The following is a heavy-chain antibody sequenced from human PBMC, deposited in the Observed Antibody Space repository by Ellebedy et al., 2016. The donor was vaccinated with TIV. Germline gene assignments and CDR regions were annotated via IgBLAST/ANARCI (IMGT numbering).Heavy chain of an antibody. J-gene: IGHJ4*02. D-gene: IGHD2-15*01. CDR3: AKGSLGYCSGGRCYDLDY. Sequence: PGGSLRLSCAASGFTFSSYAMSWVRQAPGKGLEWVSAISGSGGSTYYADSVKGRFTISRDNSKNTLYLQMNSLRAEDTAIYYCAKGSLGYCSGGRCYDLDYWGQGTLVTVSS. CDR2: ISGSGGST. CDR1: GFTFSSYA. V-gene: IGHV3-23*01.